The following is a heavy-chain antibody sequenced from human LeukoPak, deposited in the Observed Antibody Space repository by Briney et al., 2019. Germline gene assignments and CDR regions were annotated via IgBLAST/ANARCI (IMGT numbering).Heavy chain of an antibody. J-gene: IGHJ4*02. Sequence: SETLSLTCTVSGGSISSSTYYWGWIRQPPGKALEWIGRIYYSGSTHYNPSLKSRLTISVDTSKNQLSLKVTAVTAADTAVYFCARNGTVTVTGTKFNYFDYWGQGTLVTVSS. D-gene: IGHD4-17*01. V-gene: IGHV4-39*01. CDR3: ARNGTVTVTGTKFNYFDY. CDR1: GGSISSSTYY. CDR2: IYYSGST.